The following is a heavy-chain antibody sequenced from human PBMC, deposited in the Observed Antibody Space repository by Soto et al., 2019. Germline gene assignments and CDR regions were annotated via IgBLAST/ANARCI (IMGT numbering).Heavy chain of an antibody. CDR2: IYHSGST. V-gene: IGHV4-4*02. Sequence: QVQLQESGPGLVKPSGTLSLTCAVSSGSISSSNWWSWVRQPPGKGLEWIGEIYHSGSTNYNPSLKSRVTISVDKSKNQFSLKLSSVTAADTAVYYCARDPLYCSGGSCYRAFVFDYWGQGTLVTVSS. D-gene: IGHD2-15*01. CDR1: SGSISSSNW. CDR3: ARDPLYCSGGSCYRAFVFDY. J-gene: IGHJ4*02.